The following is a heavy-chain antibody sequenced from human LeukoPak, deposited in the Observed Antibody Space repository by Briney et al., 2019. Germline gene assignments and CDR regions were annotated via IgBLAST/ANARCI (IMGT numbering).Heavy chain of an antibody. V-gene: IGHV1-2*02. J-gene: IGHJ4*02. D-gene: IGHD6-13*01. CDR1: GYTFTGYY. Sequence: GASVKLSCKASGYTFTGYYMHWVRQAPGQGLEWMGWINPNSGGTNYAQKLQGRVTMTTDTSTSTAYMELRSLRSDDTAVYYCASERGSSSSWYWSQYFDYWGQGTLVTVSS. CDR3: ASERGSSSSWYWSQYFDY. CDR2: INPNSGGT.